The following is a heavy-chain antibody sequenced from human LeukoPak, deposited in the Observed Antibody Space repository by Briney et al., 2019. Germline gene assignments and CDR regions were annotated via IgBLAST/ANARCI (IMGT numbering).Heavy chain of an antibody. CDR1: GFTFSSYE. CDR2: ISSSGSTI. CDR3: ARDPAPDIVVVPAAMDYYYGMDV. V-gene: IGHV3-48*03. Sequence: GGSLRLSCAASGFTFSSYEMNWVRQAPGKGLEWVSYISSSGSTIYYADSVKGRFTISRDNSKNTLYLQMNSLRAEDTAVYYYARDPAPDIVVVPAAMDYYYGMDVWGQGTTVTVSS. D-gene: IGHD2-2*01. J-gene: IGHJ6*02.